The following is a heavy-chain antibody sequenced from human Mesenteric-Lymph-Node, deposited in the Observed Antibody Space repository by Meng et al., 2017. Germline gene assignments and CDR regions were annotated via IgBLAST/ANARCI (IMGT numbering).Heavy chain of an antibody. CDR2: ISANSDNT. CDR3: AREMIGYCSGGSCYEFGWFDP. J-gene: IGHJ5*02. CDR1: GYTLSSHG. V-gene: IGHV1-18*01. D-gene: IGHD2-15*01. Sequence: ASVKVSCKASGYTLSSHGITWVRQAPGQGLEWMGWISANSDNTNYAQKLQGRVTMTRDTSTSTVYMELSSLRSEDTAVYYCAREMIGYCSGGSCYEFGWFDPWGQGTLVTVSS.